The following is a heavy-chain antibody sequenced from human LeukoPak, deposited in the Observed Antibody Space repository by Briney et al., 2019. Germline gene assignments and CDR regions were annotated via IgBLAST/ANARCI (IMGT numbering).Heavy chain of an antibody. V-gene: IGHV4-59*12. J-gene: IGHJ4*02. Sequence: SETLSLTCTVSGGSITSYYWSWVRQPPGKGLEGIVGIYYSGSTNYNPSLKSRITISVDTSKNQFSLKLSSVTAADTAVYYCARGSPAYAEKEDGSFDYWGQGTLVTVSS. D-gene: IGHD1-26*01. CDR3: ARGSPAYAEKEDGSFDY. CDR1: GGSITSYY. CDR2: IYYSGST.